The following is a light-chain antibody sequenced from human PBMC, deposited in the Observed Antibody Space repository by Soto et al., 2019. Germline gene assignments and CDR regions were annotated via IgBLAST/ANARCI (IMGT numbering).Light chain of an antibody. V-gene: IGKV1-5*01. CDR3: QQYNSYSWT. Sequence: DIQMTQSPSTLSASVGDRVTITCRASQSISSWLAWYQQKPGKAPKLLTYDASSLESGVPSRFSGSGSGTDFTLTISSLQPDDFATYYCQQYNSYSWTFGQGTKVEIK. CDR2: DAS. J-gene: IGKJ1*01. CDR1: QSISSW.